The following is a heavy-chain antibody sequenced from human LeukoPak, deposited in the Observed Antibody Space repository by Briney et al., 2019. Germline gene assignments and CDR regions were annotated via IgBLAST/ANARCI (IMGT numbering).Heavy chain of an antibody. CDR3: ARDRLNFWSGYISGYFDY. V-gene: IGHV4-59*01. D-gene: IGHD3-3*01. J-gene: IGHJ4*02. CDR2: IYYSGST. CDR1: GGSISSYY. Sequence: SETLSLTCIVSGGSISSYYWSWIRQPPGKGLEWIGYIYYSGSTNYNPSLKSRVTISVDTSKNQFSLKLSSVTAADTAVYYCARDRLNFWSGYISGYFDYWGQGTLVTVSS.